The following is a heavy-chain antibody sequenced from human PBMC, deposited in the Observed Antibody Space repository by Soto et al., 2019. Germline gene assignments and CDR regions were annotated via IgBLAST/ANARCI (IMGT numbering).Heavy chain of an antibody. CDR3: ARDRDAYGSKGVCSGPYFDY. Sequence: PGGYLRLSCSGSGFTFSHHSLYWVRQPPGKGLQCVSSISGSGGNIYYAESVKGRFTISRDNSKNTLYLQMTSLSSEDSAVYYCARDRDAYGSKGVCSGPYFDYWGRGILVTVSS. CDR1: GFTFSHHS. D-gene: IGHD2-8*01. J-gene: IGHJ4*02. V-gene: IGHV3-64D*06. CDR2: ISGSGGNI.